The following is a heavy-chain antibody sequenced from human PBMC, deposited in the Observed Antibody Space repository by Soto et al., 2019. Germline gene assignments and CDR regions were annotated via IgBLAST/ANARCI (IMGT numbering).Heavy chain of an antibody. CDR1: GGSFKSGSYS. CDR2: VYHTGRT. D-gene: IGHD3-3*01. Sequence: QVQLQESGPGLVKPSETLSLTCTVSGGSFKSGSYSWSWIRQPPGKGLEWIGYVYHTGRTSYNPSLKSRVSISMDTPKNQFSLNLESVTAADTAVYFCARDFAYFDSWGQGTLVTVSS. J-gene: IGHJ4*02. V-gene: IGHV4-61*01. CDR3: ARDFAYFDS.